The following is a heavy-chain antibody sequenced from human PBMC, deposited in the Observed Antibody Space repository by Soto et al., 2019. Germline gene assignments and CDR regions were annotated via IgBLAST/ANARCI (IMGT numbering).Heavy chain of an antibody. CDR3: ARDSTYYFDSSGSAVRAFDI. J-gene: IGHJ3*02. Sequence: SETLSLTCTVSGGSIRDNYWGWIRQPPGKGLDWIGYIYYSGSTYYNPSLKSRLTISLDTSKNQFSLKLSSVTAADTAVYYCARDSTYYFDSSGSAVRAFDIWGQGTMVTVSS. V-gene: IGHV4-59*12. CDR1: GGSIRDNY. D-gene: IGHD3-22*01. CDR2: IYYSGST.